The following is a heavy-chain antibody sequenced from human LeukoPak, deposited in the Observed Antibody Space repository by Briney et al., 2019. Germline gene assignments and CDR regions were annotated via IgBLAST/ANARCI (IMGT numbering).Heavy chain of an antibody. D-gene: IGHD3-22*01. CDR1: GYSISSGYY. Sequence: KPSETLSLTCTVPGYSISSGYYWGWIRQPPGKGLEWIGSIYHSGSTYYNPSLKSRVTISVDTSKNQFSLKLSSVTAADTAVYYCARALYYYDSSGYYGNWGQGTLVTVSS. J-gene: IGHJ4*02. V-gene: IGHV4-38-2*02. CDR3: ARALYYYDSSGYYGN. CDR2: IYHSGST.